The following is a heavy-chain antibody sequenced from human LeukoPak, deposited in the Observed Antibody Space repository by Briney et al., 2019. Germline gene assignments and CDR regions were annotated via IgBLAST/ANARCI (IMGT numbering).Heavy chain of an antibody. J-gene: IGHJ4*02. CDR3: ARGNDYGDLYYFDY. CDR1: GGTFSSYA. Sequence: SVKVSCKASGGTFSSYAISWVRQAPGQGLEWMGGIIPIFGTANYAQKFQGRVTITADESTSTAYMELSSLTSEDTAVYYCARGNDYGDLYYFDYWGQGTLVTVSS. V-gene: IGHV1-69*13. D-gene: IGHD4-17*01. CDR2: IIPIFGTA.